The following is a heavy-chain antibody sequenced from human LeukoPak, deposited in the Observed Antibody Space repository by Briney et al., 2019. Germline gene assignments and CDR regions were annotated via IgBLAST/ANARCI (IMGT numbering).Heavy chain of an antibody. CDR3: ARQRGGFGGNYYYYMDV. CDR2: ICFDGSNK. Sequence: GGSLRLSCAASGFTFSSSVMHWVRQAPGKGREGVAVICFDGSNKYYADSVKGRFTISRDNSKKTLYMQMNSLRAEDTAVYYCARQRGGFGGNYYYYMDVWGKGTTVTVSS. V-gene: IGHV3-33*01. CDR1: GFTFSSSV. J-gene: IGHJ6*03. D-gene: IGHD3-10*01.